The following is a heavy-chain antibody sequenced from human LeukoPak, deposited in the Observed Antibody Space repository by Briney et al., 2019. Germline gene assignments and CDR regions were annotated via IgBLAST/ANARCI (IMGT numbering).Heavy chain of an antibody. D-gene: IGHD6-13*01. J-gene: IGHJ4*02. Sequence: PSETLSLTCTVSGGSINSYYWSWIRQPPGKGLEGIGYIYYSGSTNYNPSLKSRVTISVDTSKNQFSLKLSSVTAADTAVYYCARGAEWYSSSLLGGYYFDYWGKGTLVTVSS. CDR1: GGSINSYY. CDR3: ARGAEWYSSSLLGGYYFDY. CDR2: IYYSGST. V-gene: IGHV4-59*08.